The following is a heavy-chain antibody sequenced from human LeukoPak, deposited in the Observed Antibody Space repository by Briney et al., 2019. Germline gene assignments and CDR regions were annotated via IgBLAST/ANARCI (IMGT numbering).Heavy chain of an antibody. V-gene: IGHV1-69*06. CDR1: GGTFSSYA. CDR3: ARGLIAAAGYYYYYMDV. D-gene: IGHD6-13*01. J-gene: IGHJ6*03. CDR2: IIPIFGTA. Sequence: ASVKVSCKASGGTFSSYAISWVRQAPGQGLEWMGGIIPIFGTANYAQKFQGRVTITADKSTSTAYMELSSLRSEDTAVYYCARGLIAAAGYYYYYMDVWGKGTTVTVSS.